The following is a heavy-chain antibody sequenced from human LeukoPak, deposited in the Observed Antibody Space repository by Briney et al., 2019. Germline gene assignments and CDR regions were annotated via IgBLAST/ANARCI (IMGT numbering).Heavy chain of an antibody. Sequence: ASVKVSCKASGYTFTGYYMHWVRQAPGQGLEWMGRINPNSGGTNYAQKFQGRVTMTRDTSISTAYMGLSRLRSDDTAVYYCARSAPLDSSDYWGRGTLVTVSS. J-gene: IGHJ4*02. CDR1: GYTFTGYY. D-gene: IGHD3-22*01. V-gene: IGHV1-2*06. CDR2: INPNSGGT. CDR3: ARSAPLDSSDY.